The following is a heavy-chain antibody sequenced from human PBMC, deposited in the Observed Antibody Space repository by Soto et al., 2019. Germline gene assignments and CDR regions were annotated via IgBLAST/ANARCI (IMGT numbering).Heavy chain of an antibody. CDR2: IIPIDATV. J-gene: IGHJ6*01. CDR3: ARDLLGFGYTYGDV. CDR1: GGTFSNYA. V-gene: IGHV1-69*14. D-gene: IGHD3-10*01. Sequence: QVQLVQSGAEVKKPGSSVKVSCKASGGTFSNYALISWVRQAPGQGLEWMGGIIPIDATVNYAQKFQGRITITADKSTTTAYIDLGSLRSEDTAVYYCARDLLGFGYTYGDVWGQGTTVTVSS.